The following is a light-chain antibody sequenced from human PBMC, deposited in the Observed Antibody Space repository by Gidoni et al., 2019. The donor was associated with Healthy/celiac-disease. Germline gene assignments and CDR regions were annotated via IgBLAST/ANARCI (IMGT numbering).Light chain of an antibody. CDR2: AAS. Sequence: EIVLTQSPGTLSLSPGERATLSCRASQSVSSYLAWYQQKPGQAPRLLIYAASNRATGIPDRFSGGGSGTDFTLTISRLEPEDFAVYYCQQYLSFWTFGQGTKVESK. J-gene: IGKJ1*01. CDR3: QQYLSFWT. V-gene: IGKV3-20*01. CDR1: QSVSSY.